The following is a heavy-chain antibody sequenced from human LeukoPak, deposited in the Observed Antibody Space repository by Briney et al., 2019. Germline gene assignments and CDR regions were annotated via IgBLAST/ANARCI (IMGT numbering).Heavy chain of an antibody. Sequence: GGSLRLSCAASGFTFRIYWMTWVRQAPGKGLEWVGNIKQDGSEKYYVDSVKGRFTISRDNAKNSLYLQMNSLRVEDTAVYYCVRDKGNGWFDPWGQGTLVTVSS. V-gene: IGHV3-7*03. CDR3: VRDKGNGWFDP. J-gene: IGHJ5*02. CDR1: GFTFRIYW. CDR2: IKQDGSEK. D-gene: IGHD2-8*01.